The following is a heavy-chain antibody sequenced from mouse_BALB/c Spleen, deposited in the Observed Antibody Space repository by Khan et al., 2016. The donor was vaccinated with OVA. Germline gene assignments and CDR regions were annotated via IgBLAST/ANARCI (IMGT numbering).Heavy chain of an antibody. Sequence: VQLKQSGTVLARPGASVKMSCKASGYSFTSYWMHWVKQRPGQGLEWIGAIYPGNSDTRYNQKFKGKAKLTAVTSASTAYMELSSLTNEDSAVYYCTRSLDSYYFDYWGQGTTLTVSS. CDR2: IYPGNSDT. CDR3: TRSLDSYYFDY. J-gene: IGHJ2*01. CDR1: GYSFTSYW. V-gene: IGHV1-5*01.